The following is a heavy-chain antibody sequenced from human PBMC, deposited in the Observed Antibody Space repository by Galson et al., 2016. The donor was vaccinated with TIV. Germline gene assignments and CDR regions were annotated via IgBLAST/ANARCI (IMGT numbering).Heavy chain of an antibody. D-gene: IGHD1-1*01. J-gene: IGHJ4*02. CDR1: GFTFSNAW. CDR2: IKSEFDGGTI. CDR3: TTVPPGRTGAKD. V-gene: IGHV3-15*01. Sequence: SLRLSCAASGFTFSNAWMSWVRQAPGKGLEWVGRIKSEFDGGTIHYAAPVKGRFTISRDDSKNTLYLQMHSLKTADTAVYYCTTVPPGRTGAKDWGQGTLVTVSS.